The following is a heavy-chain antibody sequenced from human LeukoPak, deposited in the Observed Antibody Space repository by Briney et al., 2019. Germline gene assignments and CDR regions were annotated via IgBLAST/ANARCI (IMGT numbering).Heavy chain of an antibody. CDR3: ARERRAGRGWPYYYVMDV. CDR2: ISAYNGNT. V-gene: IGHV1-18*01. CDR1: GYTFTSYD. J-gene: IGHJ6*02. Sequence: ASVKVSCKASGYTFTSYDINWVRQATGQGLEWMGWISAYNGNTNYAQKLQGRVTMTTDTSTSTAYMELRSLRSDDTAVYYCARERRAGRGWPYYYVMDVWGQGPTATASS. D-gene: IGHD6-19*01.